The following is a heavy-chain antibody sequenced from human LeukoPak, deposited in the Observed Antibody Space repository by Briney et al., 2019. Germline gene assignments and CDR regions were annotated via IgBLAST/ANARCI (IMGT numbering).Heavy chain of an antibody. CDR3: ARHANDVVVPAAMTL. Sequence: PSETLSLTCTVSGYSISSGYYWGWIRQPPGKGLEWIGSIYHSGSTYYNPSLKSRVTISVDTSKNQFSLKLSSVTAADTAVYYCARHANDVVVPAAMTLWGQGTLVTVSS. CDR1: GYSISSGYY. V-gene: IGHV4-38-2*02. J-gene: IGHJ4*02. D-gene: IGHD2-2*01. CDR2: IYHSGST.